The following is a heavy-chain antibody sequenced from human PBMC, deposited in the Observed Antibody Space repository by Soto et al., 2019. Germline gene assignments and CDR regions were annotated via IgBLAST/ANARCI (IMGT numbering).Heavy chain of an antibody. CDR3: ARQSSSNYYCGLDV. V-gene: IGHV6-1*01. Sequence: SQTLSLTRAISGDSVSSSSVTWNWIRQSPSRGLEWLGRTYYRSKWYNDYAESVKSRITINPDTSKNQLSLQLNSVTPEDTAVYYCARQSSSNYYCGLDVWGQGTTVTVSS. J-gene: IGHJ6*02. CDR1: GDSVSSSSVT. D-gene: IGHD6-6*01. CDR2: TYYRSKWYN.